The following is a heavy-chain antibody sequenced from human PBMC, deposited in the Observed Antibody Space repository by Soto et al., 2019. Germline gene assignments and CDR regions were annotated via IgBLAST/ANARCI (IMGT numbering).Heavy chain of an antibody. CDR3: AKDTRYADYVRWFAS. Sequence: EVHLLESGGGLVQPGGSLRLSCTASGFTFSSYAMTCVRQAPGMGLEGVSGITASGGRTFYADSVKGRFTISRDNSRSTLYLPMNSLRAEDTAVDYCAKDTRYADYVRWFASCCQGTLVTVS. D-gene: IGHD4-17*01. CDR2: ITASGGRT. CDR1: GFTFSSYA. J-gene: IGHJ5*01. V-gene: IGHV3-23*01.